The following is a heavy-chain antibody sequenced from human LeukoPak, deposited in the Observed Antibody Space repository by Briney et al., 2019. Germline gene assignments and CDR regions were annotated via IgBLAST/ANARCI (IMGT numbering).Heavy chain of an antibody. CDR3: TRDTKRFLEWFYYYYGMDV. J-gene: IGHJ6*02. CDR2: IRSKAYGGTT. Sequence: GGSLRLSCTASGFTFGDYAMSWVRQAPGKGLEWVGFIRSKAYGGTTEYAASVKGRFTISRDDSKRIAYLQMNSLKTEDTAVYYCTRDTKRFLEWFYYYYGMDVWGQGTTVTVSS. D-gene: IGHD3-3*01. CDR1: GFTFGDYA. V-gene: IGHV3-49*04.